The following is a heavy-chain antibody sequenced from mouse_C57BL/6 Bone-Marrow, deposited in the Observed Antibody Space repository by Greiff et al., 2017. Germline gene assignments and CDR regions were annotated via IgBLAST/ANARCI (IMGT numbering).Heavy chain of an antibody. J-gene: IGHJ1*03. Sequence: EVQLQESGPGLVKPSPSLSLTCSVTGYSITSGYYWNWIRQFPGNKLEWMGYISYDGSNNYNPSLKNRISITRDTSKNQFFLKLNSVTTEDTATYYCARDPYYGWYFDVWGTGTTVTVSS. CDR2: ISYDGSN. V-gene: IGHV3-6*01. CDR1: GYSITSGYY. CDR3: ARDPYYGWYFDV. D-gene: IGHD2-10*01.